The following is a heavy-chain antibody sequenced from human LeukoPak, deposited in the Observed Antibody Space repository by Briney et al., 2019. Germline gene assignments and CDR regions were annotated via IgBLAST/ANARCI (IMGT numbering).Heavy chain of an antibody. CDR1: GGSISSSSYY. J-gene: IGHJ4*02. Sequence: SETLSLTCTVSGGSISSSSYYWGWIRQPPGKGLEWIGSIYYSGSTYYNPSLKSRVTISVDTSKNQFSLKLSSVTAADTAVYYCARGSYDSSGYYGYWGQGTLVTVSS. CDR3: ARGSYDSSGYYGY. CDR2: IYYSGST. D-gene: IGHD3-22*01. V-gene: IGHV4-39*01.